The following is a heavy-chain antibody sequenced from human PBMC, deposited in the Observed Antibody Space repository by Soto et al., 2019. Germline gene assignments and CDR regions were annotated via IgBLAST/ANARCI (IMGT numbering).Heavy chain of an antibody. CDR2: IYYSGST. Sequence: SETLSLTCPVSGGSISSYYWGWIRQPPGKGLEWIGSIYYSGSTYYSPSLKSRVTISVDTSKNQFSLKLSSVTAADTAVYYCARRGLVGATTFDYWGQGTLVTVSS. V-gene: IGHV4-39*01. D-gene: IGHD1-26*01. J-gene: IGHJ4*02. CDR1: GGSISSYY. CDR3: ARRGLVGATTFDY.